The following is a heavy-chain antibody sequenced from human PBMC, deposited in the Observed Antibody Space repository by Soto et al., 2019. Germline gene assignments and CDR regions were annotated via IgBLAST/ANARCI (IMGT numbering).Heavy chain of an antibody. Sequence: EVQLVESGGGLVQPGGSLRLSCAASGFTISSYWMNWVRQAPGKGLEWVANIKQDGSEKYYVDSVKGRFTISRDNAKNSLYLQMNSLRAEDTAVYYCARDGPDYSNYYGMDVWGQGTTVTVSS. CDR1: GFTISSYW. J-gene: IGHJ6*02. D-gene: IGHD4-4*01. CDR2: IKQDGSEK. CDR3: ARDGPDYSNYYGMDV. V-gene: IGHV3-7*01.